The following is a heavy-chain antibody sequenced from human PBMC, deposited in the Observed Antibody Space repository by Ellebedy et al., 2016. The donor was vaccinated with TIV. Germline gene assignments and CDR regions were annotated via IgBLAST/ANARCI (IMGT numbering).Heavy chain of an antibody. Sequence: PGGSLRLSCAASGLTFSSHAMSWVRQAPGKGLEWVSSISDSGDNTYYAASVQGRFTISSANAKSTLYLQMNSLRAEDTAAYYGARQFQQLTRPFGMDVWGQGTTVTVSS. J-gene: IGHJ6*02. CDR2: ISDSGDNT. CDR1: GLTFSSHA. CDR3: ARQFQQLTRPFGMDV. D-gene: IGHD6-13*01. V-gene: IGHV3-23*01.